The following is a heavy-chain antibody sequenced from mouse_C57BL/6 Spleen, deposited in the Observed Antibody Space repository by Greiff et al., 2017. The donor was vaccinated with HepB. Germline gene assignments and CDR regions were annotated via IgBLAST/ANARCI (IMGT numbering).Heavy chain of an antibody. CDR3: AREEGYYGSSSSYWYFDV. J-gene: IGHJ1*03. CDR2: ISDGGSYT. V-gene: IGHV5-4*01. D-gene: IGHD1-1*01. CDR1: GFTFSSYA. Sequence: EVKVEESGGGLVKPGGSLKLSCAASGFTFSSYAMSWVRQTPEKRLEWVATISDGGSYTYYPDNVKGRFTISRDNAKNNLYLQMSHLKSEDTAMYYCAREEGYYGSSSSYWYFDVWGTGTTVTVSS.